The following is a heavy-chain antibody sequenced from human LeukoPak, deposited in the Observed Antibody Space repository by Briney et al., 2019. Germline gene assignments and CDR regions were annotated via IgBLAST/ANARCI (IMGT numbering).Heavy chain of an antibody. Sequence: ESGGSLRLSCAASGFTFSRYPMHWVRQAPGKGLEWVAVMSYDGSKQYYGDSVKGRFTISREDSKNTLYLQMNGLRPEDTAVYYCARDDSSGYTDYWGQGTLVTVSS. CDR3: ARDDSSGYTDY. J-gene: IGHJ4*02. CDR2: MSYDGSKQ. V-gene: IGHV3-30-3*01. CDR1: GFTFSRYP. D-gene: IGHD3-22*01.